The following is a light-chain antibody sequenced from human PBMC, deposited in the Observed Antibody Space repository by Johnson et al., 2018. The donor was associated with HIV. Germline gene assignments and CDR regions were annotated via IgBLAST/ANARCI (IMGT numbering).Light chain of an antibody. Sequence: QSVLTQPPSVSAAPGQKVTISCSGSSSNIGNNYVSWYQQLPGTAPKILIYDNNKRPSGIPDRFSASKSGTSATLGITGLQTGDEADYYCGTWDNSLSVYVFGTGTKVTVL. CDR2: DNN. CDR3: GTWDNSLSVYV. CDR1: SSNIGNNY. V-gene: IGLV1-51*01. J-gene: IGLJ1*01.